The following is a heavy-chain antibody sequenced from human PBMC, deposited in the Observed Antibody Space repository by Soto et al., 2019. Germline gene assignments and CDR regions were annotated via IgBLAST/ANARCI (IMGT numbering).Heavy chain of an antibody. CDR3: ATRPLLPGAP. CDR1: GFTFSSND. D-gene: IGHD3-22*01. CDR2: IYSSGST. Sequence: EVKLVESGGGWIQPGGSLRLSCAASGFTFSSNDMNWVRQAPGKGLEWVSLIYSSGSTYYADSVKGRFTISRDNSKNTLYLQMSSLRAEDTAVYYCATRPLLPGAPWGQGTMVTVPS. V-gene: IGHV3-53*01. J-gene: IGHJ3*01.